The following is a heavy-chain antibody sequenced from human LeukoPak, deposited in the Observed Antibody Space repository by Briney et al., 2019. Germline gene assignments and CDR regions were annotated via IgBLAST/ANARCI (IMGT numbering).Heavy chain of an antibody. CDR3: ARAPTWGGFISYYYMDV. CDR2: MNPNSGNT. J-gene: IGHJ6*03. Sequence: GASVKVSCKASGYTFTSYDINWVRQATGQGLEWIGWMNPNSGNTGYAQKFQGRVTMTRNTAISTAYMELSSLRSEDTAVYYCARAPTWGGFISYYYMDVWGKGTTLTVSS. V-gene: IGHV1-8*02. CDR1: GYTFTSYD. D-gene: IGHD3-10*01.